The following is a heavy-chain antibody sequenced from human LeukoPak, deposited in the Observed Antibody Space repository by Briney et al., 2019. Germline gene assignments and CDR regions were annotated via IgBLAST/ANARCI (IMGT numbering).Heavy chain of an antibody. D-gene: IGHD3-10*01. V-gene: IGHV3-74*03. J-gene: IGHJ3*02. Sequence: GGSLRLSCAASGFTFSTYWMHWVRQAPGKGLVWVSRLNSDGSSTMYADSVKGRFTISRDNAQNTLHLQMNSLRAEDTAVYYCARRGSEKYANAFDIWGQGTMVTV. CDR2: LNSDGSST. CDR3: ARRGSEKYANAFDI. CDR1: GFTFSTYW.